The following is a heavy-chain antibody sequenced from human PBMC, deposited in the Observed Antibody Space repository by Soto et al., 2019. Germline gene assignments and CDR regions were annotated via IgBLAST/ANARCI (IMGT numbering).Heavy chain of an antibody. CDR3: ARLVWSYGTWFDP. Sequence: LSLTCTVSGGSISSYYWSWIRQPPGKGLEWIGYIYYSGSTNYSPSLKSRVTISVDTSKNQFSLKLSSVTAADTAVYYCARLVWSYGTWFDPWGQGTLVTVSS. D-gene: IGHD5-18*01. V-gene: IGHV4-59*08. CDR1: GGSISSYY. CDR2: IYYSGST. J-gene: IGHJ5*02.